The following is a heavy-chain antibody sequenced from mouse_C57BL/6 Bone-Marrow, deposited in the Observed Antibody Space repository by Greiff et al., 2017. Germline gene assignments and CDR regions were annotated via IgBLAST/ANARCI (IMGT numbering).Heavy chain of an antibody. J-gene: IGHJ1*03. Sequence: VQLQQSGAELVRPGASVKLSCTASGFNIKDYYMHWVKQRPEQGLEWIGRLDPEDGDTEYAPKFQGKATMTADTSSNTAYLQLSSLTSEDTAVYYCTFYYYGSSPWYFDVWGTGTTVTVSS. CDR1: GFNIKDYY. V-gene: IGHV14-1*01. D-gene: IGHD1-1*01. CDR3: TFYYYGSSPWYFDV. CDR2: LDPEDGDT.